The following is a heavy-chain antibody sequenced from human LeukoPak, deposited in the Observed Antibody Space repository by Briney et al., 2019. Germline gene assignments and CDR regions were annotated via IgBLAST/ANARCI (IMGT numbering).Heavy chain of an antibody. D-gene: IGHD3-10*01. CDR2: IIPILATA. CDR3: ARDRAHHY. V-gene: IGHV1-69*13. Sequence: ASVKVSCKASGGTFSTYAINWVRQAPGQGLEWMGGIIPILATANYAQKFQGRVTITADESTSTAYMELSSLRSEDTAVYYCARDRAHHYWGQGTLVTVSS. J-gene: IGHJ4*02. CDR1: GGTFSTYA.